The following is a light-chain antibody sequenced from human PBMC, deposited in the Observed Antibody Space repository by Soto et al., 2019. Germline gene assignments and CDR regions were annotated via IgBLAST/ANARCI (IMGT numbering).Light chain of an antibody. Sequence: DIQMTQSPSTLSASVGDRVTITCRASQSIGSSLAWYQQKPGKAPNLLIYVASNLESGVPSRFSGSGSGTEFTLTISSLQPDDFATYYCQQYKLYPWTFGRGTKVEIQ. V-gene: IGKV1-5*03. CDR2: VAS. J-gene: IGKJ1*01. CDR1: QSIGSS. CDR3: QQYKLYPWT.